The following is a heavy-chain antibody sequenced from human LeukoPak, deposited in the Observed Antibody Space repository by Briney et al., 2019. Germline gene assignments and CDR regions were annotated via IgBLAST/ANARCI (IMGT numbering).Heavy chain of an antibody. CDR3: TTDPMVTAIRPPWFFEL. Sequence: PGGSLRLPCAASGFTFSSYGMHWVRQAPGKGLEWVAFIRYDGSNKYYADSVKGRFTISRDNSKNTLYLQMNSLKTEDTAVYYCTTDPMVTAIRPPWFFELWGRGTLVTVSS. CDR2: IRYDGSNK. V-gene: IGHV3-30*02. CDR1: GFTFSSYG. D-gene: IGHD2-21*02. J-gene: IGHJ2*01.